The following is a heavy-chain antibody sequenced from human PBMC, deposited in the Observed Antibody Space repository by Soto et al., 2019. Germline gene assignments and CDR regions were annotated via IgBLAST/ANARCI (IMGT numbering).Heavy chain of an antibody. J-gene: IGHJ4*02. D-gene: IGHD6-19*01. CDR3: ARDKTGYSSGWYLY. CDR2: ISAYNGNT. Sequence: ASVKVACKASGYTFTSYGISWVRQAPGQGLEWMGWISAYNGNTNYAQKLQGRVTMTTDTSTSTAYMELRSLRSDDTAVYYCARDKTGYSSGWYLYWCQGILVTGSS. CDR1: GYTFTSYG. V-gene: IGHV1-18*01.